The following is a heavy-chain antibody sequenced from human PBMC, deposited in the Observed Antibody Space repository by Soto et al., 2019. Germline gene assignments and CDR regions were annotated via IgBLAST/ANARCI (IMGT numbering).Heavy chain of an antibody. J-gene: IGHJ4*02. CDR3: ARGYYYGSGSYKKGGHFDY. D-gene: IGHD3-10*01. CDR1: GGSFSGYY. V-gene: IGHV4-34*01. Sequence: SETLSLTCAVYGGSFSGYYWSWIRQPPGKGLEWIGEINHSGSTNYNPSLKSRVTISVDTSKNQFSLKPSSVTAADTAVYYCARGYYYGSGSYKKGGHFDYWGQGTLVTVSS. CDR2: INHSGST.